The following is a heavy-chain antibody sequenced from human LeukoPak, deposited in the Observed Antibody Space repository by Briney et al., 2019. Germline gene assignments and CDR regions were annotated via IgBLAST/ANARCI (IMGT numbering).Heavy chain of an antibody. Sequence: GGSLRLSCATSGFTFSNYEKNWVGQAPGKGLEWGSYISPSGSTMYYTDSVKGRFTISTDNAKNSLYLQMNSLRAEDTAVYYCGRGGYCSGGTCYRFNAFDIWGQGTTVTVSS. V-gene: IGHV3-48*03. CDR2: ISPSGSTM. CDR1: GFTFSNYE. D-gene: IGHD2-15*01. CDR3: GRGGYCSGGTCYRFNAFDI. J-gene: IGHJ3*02.